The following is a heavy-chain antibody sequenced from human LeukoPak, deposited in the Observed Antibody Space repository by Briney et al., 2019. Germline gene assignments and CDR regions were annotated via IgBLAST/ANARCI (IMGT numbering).Heavy chain of an antibody. J-gene: IGHJ4*02. CDR3: ASRGTTEPQHY. D-gene: IGHD4-11*01. Sequence: SETLSLTCAVYGGSFSGYYWSWIRQPPGKGLEWIGEINHSGSTNYNPSLKSRVTISVDTSKNQFSLKLSSATAADTAVYYCASRGTTEPQHYWGQGTLVTVSS. CDR2: INHSGST. CDR1: GGSFSGYY. V-gene: IGHV4-34*01.